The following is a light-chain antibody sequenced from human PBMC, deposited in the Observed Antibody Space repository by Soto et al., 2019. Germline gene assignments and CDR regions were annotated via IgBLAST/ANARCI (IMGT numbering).Light chain of an antibody. V-gene: IGKV3-15*01. Sequence: EIVMTQSPATLSVSPGERATLSCRASQSVSSNLAWYQQKPGQAPRLLIYGASTRATGIPARFSGSGSGTEFTLTISSLQSEDFAVYYCQQYNNWPPGTFGQGTNVEIK. CDR2: GAS. CDR1: QSVSSN. CDR3: QQYNNWPPGT. J-gene: IGKJ1*01.